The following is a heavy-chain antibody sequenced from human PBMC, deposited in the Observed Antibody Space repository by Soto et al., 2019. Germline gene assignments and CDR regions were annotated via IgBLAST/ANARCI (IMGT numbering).Heavy chain of an antibody. D-gene: IGHD3-22*01. V-gene: IGHV5-51*01. CDR2: IYPGDSDT. CDR1: GYSFTSYW. J-gene: IGHJ4*02. Sequence: PGESLKISCKGSGYSFTSYWIGWVRQMPGKGLEWMGIIYPGDSDTRYSPSFQGQVTISADKSISTAYLQWSSLKASDTAMYYCARQGRYYYDSSGYYYLYRAQRTLVTVSS. CDR3: ARQGRYYYDSSGYYYLY.